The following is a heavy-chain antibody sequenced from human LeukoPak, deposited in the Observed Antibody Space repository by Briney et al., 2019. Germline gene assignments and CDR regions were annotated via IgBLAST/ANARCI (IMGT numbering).Heavy chain of an antibody. V-gene: IGHV1-2*02. CDR2: INPNSGGT. CDR1: GYTFTGYY. Sequence: ASVKVSCKASGYTFTGYYMHWVRQAPGQGLEWMGWINPNSGGTNYAQKFQGRVTMTRDTSISTAYMELSRLRSDDTAVYYCARDPSHYYGSGNFDYWGQGTLVTVSS. CDR3: ARDPSHYYGSGNFDY. J-gene: IGHJ4*02. D-gene: IGHD3-10*01.